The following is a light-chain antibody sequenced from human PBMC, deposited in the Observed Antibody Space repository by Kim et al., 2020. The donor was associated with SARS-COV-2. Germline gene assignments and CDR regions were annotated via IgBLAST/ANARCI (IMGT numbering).Light chain of an antibody. CDR1: QGLVYSDGNIY. CDR3: MQGTHWPFT. J-gene: IGKJ3*01. V-gene: IGKV2-30*01. CDR2: KVS. Sequence: PASISCRSSQGLVYSDGNIYLNWFHQRPGQSPRRLIYKVSNRDSGVPDRFSGSGSGTDFTLQISRVEAEDVGVYYCMQGTHWPFTFGPGTKVDI.